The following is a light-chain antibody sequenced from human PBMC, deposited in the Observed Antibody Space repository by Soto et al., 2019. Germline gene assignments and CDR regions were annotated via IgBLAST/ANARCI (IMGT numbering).Light chain of an antibody. J-gene: IGLJ2*01. V-gene: IGLV2-11*02. CDR2: DVS. CDR1: SSDVGGYNY. CDR3: CSDAGSYTVV. Sequence: QSVLTQPRSVSGSPGQSVTISCTGTSSDVGGYNYVSWYQQHPGKAPKLMIYDVSKRPSGVPDRFSGSKSGNTASLTISGLQAEDEADYYCCSDAGSYTVVFGGGTKLTVL.